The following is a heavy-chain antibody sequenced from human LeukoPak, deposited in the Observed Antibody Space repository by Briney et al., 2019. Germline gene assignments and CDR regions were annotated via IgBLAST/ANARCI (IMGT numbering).Heavy chain of an antibody. CDR1: GGSISSSSYY. J-gene: IGHJ4*02. D-gene: IGHD2-2*01. V-gene: IGHV4-39*01. Sequence: SETLSLTCTVSGGSISSSSYYWGWIRQPPGKGLEWIGSIYYSGSTYYNPSLKSRVTISVDTSKNQFSLKLSSVTAADTAVYYCARSEYCSSTSCEMNYWGQGTLVTVSS. CDR2: IYYSGST. CDR3: ARSEYCSSTSCEMNY.